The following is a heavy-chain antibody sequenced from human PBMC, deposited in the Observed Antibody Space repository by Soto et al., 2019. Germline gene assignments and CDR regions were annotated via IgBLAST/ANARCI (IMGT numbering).Heavy chain of an antibody. V-gene: IGHV1-46*01. CDR2: INPSGGSK. J-gene: IGHJ4*02. Sequence: QVQLVQSGAEVKKPGASVKDSCKASGYTFTSYYMHWVRQAPGQGLEWMGIINPSGGSKSYAQKFQGRVTMTRDTSTSTVYMELSSLRSEVTAVYYCASEGAFFGVETARLDYWGQGTLVTVSS. CDR1: GYTFTSYY. D-gene: IGHD3-3*01. CDR3: ASEGAFFGVETARLDY.